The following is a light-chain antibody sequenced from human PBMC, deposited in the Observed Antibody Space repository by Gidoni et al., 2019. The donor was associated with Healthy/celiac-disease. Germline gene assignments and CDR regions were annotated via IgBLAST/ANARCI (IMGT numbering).Light chain of an antibody. CDR1: SLRSYY. J-gene: IGLJ2*01. CDR2: GKN. Sequence: SSELTQDPAVSVALGQTVRITCQGDSLRSYYASWYQQKPGQAPVLVIHGKNNRPSGIPDRFSGSSSGNTASLTITGAQAEDEADYYCNSRDSSGNHYVVFGGGTKLTVL. V-gene: IGLV3-19*01. CDR3: NSRDSSGNHYVV.